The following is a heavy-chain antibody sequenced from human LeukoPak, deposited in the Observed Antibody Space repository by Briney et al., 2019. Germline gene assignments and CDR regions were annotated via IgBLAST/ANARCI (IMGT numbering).Heavy chain of an antibody. J-gene: IGHJ4*02. CDR2: IYYSGST. V-gene: IGHV4-39*01. CDR3: ARHGVTLVRVYYFDY. D-gene: IGHD3-10*01. Sequence: SETLPLTCTVCGGXISSSSYYWAWIHQPPGKGLELVGSIYYSGSTYYNPSLQSRVTISVDTSKTQFSLKLSSVTAADTAVYYCARHGVTLVRVYYFDYWGQGTLVTVSS. CDR1: GGXISSSSYY.